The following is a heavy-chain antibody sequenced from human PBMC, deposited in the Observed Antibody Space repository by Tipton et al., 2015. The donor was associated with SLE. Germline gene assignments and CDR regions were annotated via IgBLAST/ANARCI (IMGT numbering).Heavy chain of an antibody. V-gene: IGHV3-7*03. CDR3: ATHMPPVT. D-gene: IGHD2-2*01. CDR1: GFSFNNYW. Sequence: SLRLSCVASGFSFNNYWMYWVRQAPGKGPEWVANIKEDGSETQYVDSVRGRFTISRDNSKNSVYLQMNSLRVEDAAVYYCATHMPPVTWGQGTPVTVSS. CDR2: IKEDGSET. J-gene: IGHJ5*02.